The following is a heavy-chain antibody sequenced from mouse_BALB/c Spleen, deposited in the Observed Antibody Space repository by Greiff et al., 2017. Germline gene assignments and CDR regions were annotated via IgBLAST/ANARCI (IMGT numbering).Heavy chain of an antibody. CDR2: ISNGGGST. CDR3: ARLTGTGYWYLDV. J-gene: IGHJ1*01. Sequence: EVKLQESGGGLVQPGGSLKLSCAASGFTFSSYTMSWVRQTPEKRLEWVAYISNGGGSTYYPDIVKGRFTISRDNAKNTLYLQMSSLESEDTAMYYCARLTGTGYWYLDVWGAGTTVTVSS. CDR1: GFTFSSYT. D-gene: IGHD4-1*01. V-gene: IGHV5-12-2*01.